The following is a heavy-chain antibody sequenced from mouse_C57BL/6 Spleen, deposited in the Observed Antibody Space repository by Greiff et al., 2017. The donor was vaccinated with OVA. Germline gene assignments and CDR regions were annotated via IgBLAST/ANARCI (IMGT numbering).Heavy chain of an antibody. CDR2: IHPSDSDT. CDR3: AIGAGDSYSFYAKGY. V-gene: IGHV1-74*01. CDR1: GYTFTSYW. D-gene: IGHD2-12*01. J-gene: IGHJ4*01. Sequence: QVQLKQPGAELVKPGASVKVSCKASGYTFTSYWMHWVKQRPGQGLEWIGRIHPSDSDTNYNQKFKGKATLTVDKSSSTAYLQLSSLTSEDSAVYYCAIGAGDSYSFYAKGYWGQRTSGTVSS.